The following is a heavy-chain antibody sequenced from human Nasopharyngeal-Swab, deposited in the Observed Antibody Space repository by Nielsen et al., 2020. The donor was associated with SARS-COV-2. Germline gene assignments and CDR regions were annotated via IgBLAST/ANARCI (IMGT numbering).Heavy chain of an antibody. V-gene: IGHV6-1*01. Sequence: WIRQSPSRGLEWLGRTYYRSKWYNDYAVSVKSRITINPDTSKNQFSLHLNSVTPEDTAVYYCARAEVPAALDYWGQGTLVTVSS. CDR2: TYYRSKWYN. CDR3: ARAEVPAALDY. D-gene: IGHD2-2*01. J-gene: IGHJ4*02.